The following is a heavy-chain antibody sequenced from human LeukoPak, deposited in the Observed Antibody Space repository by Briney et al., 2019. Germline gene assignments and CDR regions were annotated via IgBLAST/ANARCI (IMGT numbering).Heavy chain of an antibody. CDR3: GRDVSRGAGGAFDI. CDR1: GSTFSRYW. Sequence: GGSLRLSCAASGSTFSRYWMSWARQAPGKGLEWVANIKQDGSEKYYVDSVKGRFTISRVNAKNSLYLQMNSLRAEDTAVYYCGRDVSRGAGGAFDIWGQGTMVTVSS. V-gene: IGHV3-7*01. D-gene: IGHD2-8*02. CDR2: IKQDGSEK. J-gene: IGHJ3*02.